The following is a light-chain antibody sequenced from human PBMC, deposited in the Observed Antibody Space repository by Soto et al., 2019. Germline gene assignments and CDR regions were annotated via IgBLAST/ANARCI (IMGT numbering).Light chain of an antibody. Sequence: QAVVTQEPSFSVSPGGTVTLTCALSSGSVSSSNSPSWYQQTPGQAPRTLIYSTNTRSSGVPDRFFGSILGNKAALTITGTQADDESDYYCGLYMGSGTWLFGGGTKLTVL. CDR2: STN. V-gene: IGLV8-61*01. CDR3: GLYMGSGTWL. CDR1: SGSVSSSNS. J-gene: IGLJ3*02.